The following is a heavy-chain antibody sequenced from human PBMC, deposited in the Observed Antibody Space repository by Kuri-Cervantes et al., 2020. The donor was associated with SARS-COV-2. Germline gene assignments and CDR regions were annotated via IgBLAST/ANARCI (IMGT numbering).Heavy chain of an antibody. D-gene: IGHD3-9*01. Sequence: SETLSLTCTVSGVSISSHYWSWIRQPPGKGLEWIGCLYRSGSTHCNPSLKSRITISVDTSKNQFSLRLTSMTAADTAIYYCAMTGSTRNNFDHWGQGTLVTVSS. V-gene: IGHV4-59*08. CDR3: AMTGSTRNNFDH. CDR2: LYRSGST. J-gene: IGHJ4*02. CDR1: GVSISSHY.